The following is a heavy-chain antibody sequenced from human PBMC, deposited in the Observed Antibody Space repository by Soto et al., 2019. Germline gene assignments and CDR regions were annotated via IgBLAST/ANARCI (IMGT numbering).Heavy chain of an antibody. D-gene: IGHD2-2*01. J-gene: IGHJ6*02. V-gene: IGHV3-30*18. CDR1: GFTFSSYG. Sequence: GGSLRLSCAAAGFTFSSYGMHWVRQAPGKGLEWVAVISYDGSNKYYADSVKGRFTISRDNSKNTLYLQMNSLRAEDTAVYYCAKDPTDIVVVPAAAVAGRDVWGQGTTVTV. CDR2: ISYDGSNK. CDR3: AKDPTDIVVVPAAAVAGRDV.